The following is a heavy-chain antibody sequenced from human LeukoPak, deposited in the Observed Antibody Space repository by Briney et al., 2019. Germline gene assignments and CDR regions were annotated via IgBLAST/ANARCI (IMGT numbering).Heavy chain of an antibody. CDR2: LYIGGNT. J-gene: IGHJ4*02. CDR3: MTAAGYNFGQY. Sequence: GGSPRLSCAASGLTVNNNYMNWVRQAPGKGLEWVSALYIGGNTYYADSVRGRFTISRDNSKNTLYLQMNSLRAEDTAIYYCMTAAGYNFGQYWGQGTLVTVSS. V-gene: IGHV3-53*01. D-gene: IGHD5-18*01. CDR1: GLTVNNNY.